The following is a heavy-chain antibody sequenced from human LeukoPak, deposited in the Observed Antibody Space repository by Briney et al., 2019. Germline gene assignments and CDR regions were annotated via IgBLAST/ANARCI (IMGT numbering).Heavy chain of an antibody. Sequence: SVKVSCKASGGTFSSYAISWLRQAPGRGLEWMGRIIPIFGTANYAQKFQGRITITTDESTSTAYMELSSLRSEDTAVYYCARGVGSSGWYDYWGQGTLVTVSS. CDR2: IIPIFGTA. V-gene: IGHV1-69*05. CDR3: ARGVGSSGWYDY. CDR1: GGTFSSYA. J-gene: IGHJ4*02. D-gene: IGHD6-19*01.